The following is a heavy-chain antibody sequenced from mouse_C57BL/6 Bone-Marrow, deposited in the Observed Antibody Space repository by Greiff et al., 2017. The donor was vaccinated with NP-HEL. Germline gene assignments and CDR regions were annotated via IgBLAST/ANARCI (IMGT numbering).Heavy chain of an antibody. CDR1: GYAFSSSW. D-gene: IGHD4-1*02. J-gene: IGHJ2*01. CDR2: IYPGDGDT. CDR3: ARAPTGDYFDY. Sequence: QVQLQQSGPELVKPGASVKISCKASGYAFSSSWMNWVKQRPGKGLEWIGRIYPGDGDTNYNGKFKGKATLTADKSSSTAYMQLSSLTSEDSAVYFCARAPTGDYFDYWGQGTTLTVSS. V-gene: IGHV1-82*01.